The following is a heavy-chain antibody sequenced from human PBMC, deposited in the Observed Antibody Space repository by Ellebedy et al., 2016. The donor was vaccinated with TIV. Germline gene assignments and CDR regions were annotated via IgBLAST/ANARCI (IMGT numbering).Heavy chain of an antibody. D-gene: IGHD3-22*01. V-gene: IGHV3-7*01. CDR1: GFSISPYW. Sequence: GGSLRLSXTASGFSISPYWMAWVRQAPGKGLECVAYLNQGGSGRYYVDSVRGRFTISRDDTLNSAYLEMNSLSAEDTAVYFCARGTPYYDKLFDFWGKGTLAAVSS. CDR2: LNQGGSGR. J-gene: IGHJ4*02. CDR3: ARGTPYYDKLFDF.